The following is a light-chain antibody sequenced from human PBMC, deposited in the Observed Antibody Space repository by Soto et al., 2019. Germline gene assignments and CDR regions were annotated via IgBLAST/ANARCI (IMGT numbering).Light chain of an antibody. CDR1: SSDVGGYNY. CDR2: EVS. V-gene: IGLV2-14*01. Sequence: VLTQPASVSGSPGQSITISRTGTSSDVGGYNYVSWYQQHPGKAPRLMIYEVSNRPSGVSNRFSGSKSGNTASLTISGLQAEDEADYYCSSYTSSSTYVFGTGTKVTVL. CDR3: SSYTSSSTYV. J-gene: IGLJ1*01.